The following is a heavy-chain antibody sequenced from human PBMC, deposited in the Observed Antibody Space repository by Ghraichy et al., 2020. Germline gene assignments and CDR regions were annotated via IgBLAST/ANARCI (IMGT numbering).Heavy chain of an antibody. CDR2: ISGIGGST. Sequence: GGSLRLSCVGSGLTFSSYSKSWVRQAPGKGLEWVSTISGIGGSTYYAVSVKGRFTISRDISKNTLYLQMHSLRAEDTAVYYCAASIGGMYYYDSSGYYYYDYWGQGTLVTVSS. J-gene: IGHJ4*02. CDR3: AASIGGMYYYDSSGYYYYDY. D-gene: IGHD3-22*01. V-gene: IGHV3-23*01. CDR1: GLTFSSYS.